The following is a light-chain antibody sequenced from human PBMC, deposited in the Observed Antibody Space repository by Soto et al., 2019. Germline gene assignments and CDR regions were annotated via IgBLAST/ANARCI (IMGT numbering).Light chain of an antibody. CDR3: LQYNSYSLT. V-gene: IGKV1-5*03. CDR2: KAS. CDR1: QSISSW. J-gene: IGKJ4*01. Sequence: DIQMTQSPSTLSASVGDRVTITCRASQSISSWLAWYQQEPGKAPKLLIYKASSLESGVPSRFSGGGSGTEFTLTISSLQPDDFATYYCLQYNSYSLTFGGGTKVEIK.